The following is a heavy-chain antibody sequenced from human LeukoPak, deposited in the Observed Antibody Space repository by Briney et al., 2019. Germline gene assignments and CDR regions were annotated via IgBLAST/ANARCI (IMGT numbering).Heavy chain of an antibody. V-gene: IGHV3-21*01. CDR3: ARDNYDSSTPYYFDY. Sequence: GGSLRLSCAASGFTFSSYSMNWVRQAPGKGLEWVSSISSSSSYIYYADSVKGRFTISRDNAKNSLYLQMNSLRAEDTAVYYCARDNYDSSTPYYFDYWGQGTLVTVSS. J-gene: IGHJ4*02. CDR2: ISSSSSYI. D-gene: IGHD3-22*01. CDR1: GFTFSSYS.